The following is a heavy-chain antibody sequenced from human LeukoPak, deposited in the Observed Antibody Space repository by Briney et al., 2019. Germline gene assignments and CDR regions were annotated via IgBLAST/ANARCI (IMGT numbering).Heavy chain of an antibody. D-gene: IGHD3-16*01. CDR1: GGSISSGSYY. V-gene: IGHV4-61*02. CDR3: ARDGGRFDP. Sequence: SETLSLTCTVPGGSISSGSYYWSWIRQPAGKGLEWIGRIYTSGSTNYNPSLKSRATMSVDTSKNQFSLKLSSVTAADTAVYYCARDGGRFDPWGQGTLVTVSS. J-gene: IGHJ5*02. CDR2: IYTSGST.